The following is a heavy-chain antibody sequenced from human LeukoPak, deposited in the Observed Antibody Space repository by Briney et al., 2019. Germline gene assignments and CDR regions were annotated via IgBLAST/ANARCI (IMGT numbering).Heavy chain of an antibody. D-gene: IGHD1-26*01. CDR2: ISGSGGTT. Sequence: GGSLRLSCAVSGFTFSSYAMSWVRQAPAKGLEWLSVISGSGGTTYYSDSVKGRFTISRDNSKNTLYLQMDGLRAEGTAVYYCGSSAPHRVGASKGLSDWGQGTLVAVSS. CDR3: GSSAPHRVGASKGLSD. CDR1: GFTFSSYA. J-gene: IGHJ4*02. V-gene: IGHV3-23*01.